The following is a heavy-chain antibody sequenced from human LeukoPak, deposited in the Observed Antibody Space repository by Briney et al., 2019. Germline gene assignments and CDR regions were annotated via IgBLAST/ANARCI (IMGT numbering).Heavy chain of an antibody. CDR2: IYYSGST. J-gene: IGHJ3*02. D-gene: IGHD6-13*01. CDR3: ARSSSRWYIDAFDI. CDR1: GGSISSYY. Sequence: SETLSLTCTVSGGSISSYYWSWIRQPPGKGLEWIGYIYYSGSTNYNPSLKSRVTISVDTSKNQFSLKLSSVTAADTAVYYCARSSSRWYIDAFDIWGQGTMVTVSS. V-gene: IGHV4-59*08.